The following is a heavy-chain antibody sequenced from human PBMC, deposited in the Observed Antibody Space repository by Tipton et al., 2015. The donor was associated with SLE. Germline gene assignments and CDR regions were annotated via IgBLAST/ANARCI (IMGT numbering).Heavy chain of an antibody. CDR3: ARGLWGYYYYMDV. Sequence: TLSLTCTVSGGSITSYYWNWIRRPPGKGLEWIGYIHYSGTTNSNPSLKSRVTISVDTSKNQFSLKLSSVTAADTAMYYCARGLWGYYYYMDVWGKGTTVTVSS. D-gene: IGHD3-16*01. CDR1: GGSITSYY. J-gene: IGHJ6*03. CDR2: IHYSGTT. V-gene: IGHV4-59*01.